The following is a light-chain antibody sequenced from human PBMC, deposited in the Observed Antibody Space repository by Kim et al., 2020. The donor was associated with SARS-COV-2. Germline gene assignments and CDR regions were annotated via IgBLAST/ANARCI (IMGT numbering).Light chain of an antibody. CDR3: QQYGSSPLA. CDR2: AAS. V-gene: IGKV3-20*01. J-gene: IGKJ4*01. Sequence: APGERATLSWRASQSVSSSNLAWYEQKAGQAPGLLIYAASRGSTDIPDRFRGSGSETDFTLTISRLEPEGCALYYCQQYGSSPLAFGRGTKVDIK. CDR1: QSVSSSN.